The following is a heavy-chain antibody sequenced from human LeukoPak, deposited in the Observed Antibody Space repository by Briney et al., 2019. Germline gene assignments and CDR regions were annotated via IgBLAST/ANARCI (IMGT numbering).Heavy chain of an antibody. CDR2: IYSGGST. CDR3: AMTYYDILAGYFDFDY. D-gene: IGHD3-9*01. CDR1: GFTVSSNY. Sequence: GGSLRLSCAASGFTVSSNYMSWVRQAPGKGLEWVSVIYSGGSTYYADSVKGRFTISRDNSKNTLYLQMNSLRAEDTALYYWAMTYYDILAGYFDFDYWGQGTLVTVSS. J-gene: IGHJ4*02. V-gene: IGHV3-66*02.